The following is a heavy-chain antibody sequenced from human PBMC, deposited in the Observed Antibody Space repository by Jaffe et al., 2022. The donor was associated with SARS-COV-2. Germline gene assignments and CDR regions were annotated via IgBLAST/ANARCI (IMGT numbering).Heavy chain of an antibody. CDR3: ARDGGLTVTKGFYGMDV. J-gene: IGHJ6*02. CDR1: GGTFSSYT. D-gene: IGHD4-4*01. Sequence: QVQLVQSGAEVKKPGSSVKVSCKASGGTFSSYTISWVRQAPGQGLEWMGRIIPILGIANYAQKFQGRVTITADKSTSTAYMELSSLRSEDTAVYYCARDGGLTVTKGFYGMDVWGQGTTVTVSS. CDR2: IIPILGIA. V-gene: IGHV1-69*08.